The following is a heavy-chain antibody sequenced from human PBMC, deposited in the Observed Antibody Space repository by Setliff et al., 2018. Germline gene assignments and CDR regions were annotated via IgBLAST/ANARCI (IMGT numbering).Heavy chain of an antibody. CDR2: ISTTGSTE. D-gene: IGHD6-25*01. J-gene: IGHJ5*02. CDR3: VPGRGS. CDR1: GFIFSSYE. V-gene: IGHV3-48*03. Sequence: PGGSLRLSCVASGFIFSSYEMNWVRQAPGKGLEWISYISTTGSTENYADSVKGRFTISRDNAQNTLYLHMNNRIAEDTAVFYCVPGRGSWGQGALGTVSS.